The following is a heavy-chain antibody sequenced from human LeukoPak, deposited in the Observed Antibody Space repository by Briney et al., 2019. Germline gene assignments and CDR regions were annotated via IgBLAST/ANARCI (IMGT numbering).Heavy chain of an antibody. CDR3: ARHVKVPDNFGVVNMAFDI. CDR1: GGSISSYY. Sequence: PSETLSLTCTVSGGSISSYYWSWIRQPPGKGLEWIGYIYTSGSTNYNPSLKSRVTISVDTSKSQFSLKLSSVTAADTAVYYCARHVKVPDNFGVVNMAFDIWGQGTMVTDSS. V-gene: IGHV4-4*09. CDR2: IYTSGST. J-gene: IGHJ3*02. D-gene: IGHD3-3*01.